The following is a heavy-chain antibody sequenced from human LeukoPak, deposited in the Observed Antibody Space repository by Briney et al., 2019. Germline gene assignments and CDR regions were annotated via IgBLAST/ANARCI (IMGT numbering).Heavy chain of an antibody. J-gene: IGHJ4*02. Sequence: KTSETLSLTCTVSGGSISSYYWSWIRQPPGKGLEWIGYISCSGSTNYNPSLKSRVTISGDTSKNQFSLKLSSVTAADTAVYYCARGYKRTTVTTCHFDYWGQGTLVTVSS. V-gene: IGHV4-59*01. CDR3: ARGYKRTTVTTCHFDY. CDR1: GGSISSYY. D-gene: IGHD4-17*01. CDR2: ISCSGST.